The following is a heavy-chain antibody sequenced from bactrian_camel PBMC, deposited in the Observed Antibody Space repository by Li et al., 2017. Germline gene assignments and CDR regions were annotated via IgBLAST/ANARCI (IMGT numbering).Heavy chain of an antibody. J-gene: IGHJ4*01. CDR1: GYAYSSNC. CDR3: ATGMIVGRNY. Sequence: VQLVESGGGSVQAGGSLRLSCAVSGYAYSSNCMGWFRQTPGKEREGVASIYTGEGFKYYADSVKGRFTISRDNARNTVSLQMNSLKPDDTAVYYCATGMIVGRNYWGQGTQVTVS. CDR2: IYTGEGFK. V-gene: IGHV3S40*01. D-gene: IGHD2*01.